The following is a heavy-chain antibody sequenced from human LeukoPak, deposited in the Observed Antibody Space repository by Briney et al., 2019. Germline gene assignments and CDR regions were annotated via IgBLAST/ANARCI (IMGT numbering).Heavy chain of an antibody. CDR1: GFTFSSYE. V-gene: IGHV3-48*03. D-gene: IGHD5-12*01. J-gene: IGHJ6*04. CDR3: ARDDIVATISQVPYGMDV. Sequence: GGSLRLSCAASGFTFSSYEMNWVRQAPGKGLEWVSYISCSGSTIYYADSVKGRFTISRDNAKNSLYLQMNSLRAEDTAVYYCARDDIVATISQVPYGMDVWGKGTTVTVSS. CDR2: ISCSGSTI.